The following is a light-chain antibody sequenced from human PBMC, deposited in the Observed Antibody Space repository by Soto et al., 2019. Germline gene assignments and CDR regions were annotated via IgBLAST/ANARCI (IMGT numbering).Light chain of an antibody. J-gene: IGLJ1*01. CDR2: DVS. CDR3: SSYTSSSTYV. CDR1: SSDVGGSNG. V-gene: IGLV2-18*02. Sequence: QPALNQPPSVYGSHGQSVAISCTGTSSDVGGSNGVSWYQQPPGTAPKLIIYDVSNRPSGVPDRFSGSKSGNTASLIISGFQAEDEGDYYCSSYTSSSTYVFGTGTKVTVL.